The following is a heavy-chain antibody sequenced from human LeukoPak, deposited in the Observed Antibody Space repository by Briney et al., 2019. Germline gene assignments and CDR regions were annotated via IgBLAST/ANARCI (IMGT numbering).Heavy chain of an antibody. V-gene: IGHV4-61*02. CDR3: ARGSRYSSGYDYIDQ. Sequence: SETLSLTCTVSGGSISSGSYYWSWIRQPAGKGLEWIGRSYSSGSTNYNPSPKSRVSISVDTSKNQFSLRLSSVTAADTAVYYCARGSRYSSGYDYIDQWGQGTLVTVSS. J-gene: IGHJ4*02. CDR2: SYSSGST. D-gene: IGHD3-22*01. CDR1: GGSISSGSYY.